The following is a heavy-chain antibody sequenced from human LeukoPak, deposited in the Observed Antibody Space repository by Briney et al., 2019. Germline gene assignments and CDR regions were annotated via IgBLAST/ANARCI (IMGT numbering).Heavy chain of an antibody. CDR1: GFTLSPFW. CDR3: ARDMWGTFDY. J-gene: IGHJ4*02. Sequence: RGSLRLSCAASGFTLSPFWMHWVRQSPGKGPVWVSRIGPDGRVTNYADSVKGRFTISRDNARNTLYLQISSLSVEDTAVYFCARDMWGTFDYWGQGALVTVSS. D-gene: IGHD1-1*01. V-gene: IGHV3-74*01. CDR2: IGPDGRVT.